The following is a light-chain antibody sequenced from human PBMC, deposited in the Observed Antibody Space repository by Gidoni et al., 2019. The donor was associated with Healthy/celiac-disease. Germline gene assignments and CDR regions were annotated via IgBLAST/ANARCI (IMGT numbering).Light chain of an antibody. CDR2: KAS. CDR1: QSISSW. Sequence: DIQMTQSPSTLSASVGDRVTITCRASQSISSWLAWYQQKPGKAPKLLIYKASSLESGVPSRFSGSGSGTEFTLTISSLQPDDFATYYCQQYNSYPFTFGPRTKLDIK. CDR3: QQYNSYPFT. V-gene: IGKV1-5*03. J-gene: IGKJ3*01.